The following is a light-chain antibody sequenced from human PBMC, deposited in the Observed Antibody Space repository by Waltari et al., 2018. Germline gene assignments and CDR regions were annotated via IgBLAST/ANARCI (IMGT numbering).Light chain of an antibody. CDR2: STS. Sequence: EIVLTQSPGTLSLSPGERVTISCRASQSINKNFLAWYQQKLGQAPRLLIYSTSSRAAGIPDRFVGSGSGTDFTLTITRLEPEDFALYHCQQYDTSPYTFGQGTKLEIK. CDR3: QQYDTSPYT. V-gene: IGKV3-20*01. CDR1: QSINKNF. J-gene: IGKJ2*01.